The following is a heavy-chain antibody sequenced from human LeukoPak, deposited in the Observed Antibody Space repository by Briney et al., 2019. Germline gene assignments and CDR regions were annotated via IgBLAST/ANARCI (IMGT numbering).Heavy chain of an antibody. J-gene: IGHJ2*01. Sequence: PSETLSLTCSVSGDSIDSYYWCWIRQPPGKGLEWIGYIHYSGSTSYNPSVRSRVTTSVDTSKNRFSLKLSSVTAADTAVYYCARQANWGRWYFDLWGRGTLVTVSS. D-gene: IGHD7-27*01. CDR3: ARQANWGRWYFDL. CDR1: GDSIDSYY. CDR2: IHYSGST. V-gene: IGHV4-59*08.